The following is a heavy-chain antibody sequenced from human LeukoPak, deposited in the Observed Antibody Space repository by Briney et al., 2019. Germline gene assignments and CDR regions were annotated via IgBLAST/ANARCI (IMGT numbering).Heavy chain of an antibody. CDR2: ISYDGSNK. Sequence: PGRSLRLSCAASGFTFSSYGMHWVRQAPGKGLEWVAVISYDGSNKYYADSVKGRFTISRDNSKNTLYLQMNSLRAEDTAVYYCAKYRIAGGYWGQGTLVTVSS. CDR3: AKYRIAGGY. V-gene: IGHV3-30*18. J-gene: IGHJ4*02. D-gene: IGHD6-13*01. CDR1: GFTFSSYG.